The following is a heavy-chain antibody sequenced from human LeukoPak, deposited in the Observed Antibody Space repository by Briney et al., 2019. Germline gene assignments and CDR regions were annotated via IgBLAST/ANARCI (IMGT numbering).Heavy chain of an antibody. V-gene: IGHV3-21*01. CDR1: GFTFSSYS. D-gene: IGHD5-18*01. J-gene: IGHJ4*02. Sequence: PGGSLRLSCAASGFTFSSYSMNWVRQAPGKGLEWVSSISSSSSYIYYADSVKGRFTISRDNAKNSPYLQMNSLRAEDTAVYYCARTNLVDTAMAPFDYWGQGTLVTVSS. CDR3: ARTNLVDTAMAPFDY. CDR2: ISSSSSYI.